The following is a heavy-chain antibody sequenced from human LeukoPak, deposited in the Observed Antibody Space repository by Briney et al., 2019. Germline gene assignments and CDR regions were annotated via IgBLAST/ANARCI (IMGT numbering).Heavy chain of an antibody. V-gene: IGHV3-23*01. Sequence: GGSLSLSCAASGFTFSNYVMGWVRQAPGKGLEWVSTIGKSGDSTYYADSVKGRFTISRDNSKSTLYLQVNSLRAEDTAIYYCARLPTGFPNWFDFWGQGTLVTVSS. CDR2: IGKSGDST. D-gene: IGHD3-9*01. J-gene: IGHJ5*01. CDR3: ARLPTGFPNWFDF. CDR1: GFTFSNYV.